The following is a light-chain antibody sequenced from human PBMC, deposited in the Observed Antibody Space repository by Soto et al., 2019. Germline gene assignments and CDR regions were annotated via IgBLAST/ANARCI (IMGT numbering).Light chain of an antibody. Sequence: DIVMTQTPLSLSVTPGQPASISCKSSQSLLFSDGKTYFYWYLQKPGQPPQLLIYDVSNRFSGVPERFSGSASGTDFTLKISRVEAEDVGGYYCMQTVQFPWTFGQGTKVEIK. CDR1: QSLLFSDGKTY. CDR3: MQTVQFPWT. J-gene: IGKJ1*01. CDR2: DVS. V-gene: IGKV2D-29*01.